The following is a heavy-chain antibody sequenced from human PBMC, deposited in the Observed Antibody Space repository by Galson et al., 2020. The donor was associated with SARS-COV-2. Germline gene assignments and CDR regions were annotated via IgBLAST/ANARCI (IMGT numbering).Heavy chain of an antibody. CDR2: IRNKDNSYPT. D-gene: IGHD1-1*01. J-gene: IGHJ4*02. CDR1: GFTFNDHF. Sequence: GGSLRLSCIASGFTFNDHFMDWVRQAPGKGLEWVARIRNKDNSYPTEYAASVKGRFSISRDDSRNSVHLQMNSLKTEDTAVYYCARDWNGWGDQWGPGILVIVSS. CDR3: ARDWNGWGDQ. V-gene: IGHV3-72*01.